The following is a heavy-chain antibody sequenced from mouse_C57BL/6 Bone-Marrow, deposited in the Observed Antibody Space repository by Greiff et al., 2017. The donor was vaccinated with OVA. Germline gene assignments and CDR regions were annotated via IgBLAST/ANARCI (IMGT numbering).Heavy chain of an antibody. Sequence: DVQLVESGGGLVKPGGSLKLSCAASGFTFSSYAMSWVRPTPEKRLEWVATISDGGSYTYYPDNVKGRFTISRDNAKNNLYLQMSHLKSEDTAMYYCAREDYDYVLFAYWGQGTLVTVSA. CDR2: ISDGGSYT. CDR1: GFTFSSYA. V-gene: IGHV5-4*01. CDR3: AREDYDYVLFAY. D-gene: IGHD2-4*01. J-gene: IGHJ3*01.